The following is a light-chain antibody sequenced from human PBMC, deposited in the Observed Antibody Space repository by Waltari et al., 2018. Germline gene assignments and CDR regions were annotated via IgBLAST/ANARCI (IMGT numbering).Light chain of an antibody. CDR3: QQSYSTPFT. V-gene: IGKV1-39*01. J-gene: IGKJ3*01. CDR1: QSISSH. Sequence: DTQMTQSPSSLSAYVGDRVTITCRASQSISSHLDWYQQKPGKAPKLLIYAASSLQSGVPSRFSGSGSGTDFTLTISSLQPEDFATYYCQQSYSTPFTFGPGTKVDIK. CDR2: AAS.